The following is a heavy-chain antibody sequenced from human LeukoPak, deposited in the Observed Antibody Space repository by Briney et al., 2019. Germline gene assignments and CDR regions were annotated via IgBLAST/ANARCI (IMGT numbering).Heavy chain of an antibody. V-gene: IGHV3-23*01. J-gene: IGHJ3*02. CDR1: GFTFSSYA. D-gene: IGHD3-22*01. Sequence: GGSLRLSCAASGFTFSSYAMSWVRQAPGKGLEWVSAISGSGGSTYYADSVKGRFTISRDNSKNALYLQMNSLRAEDTAVYYCAKRDDSSGNLDAFDIWGQGTMVTVSS. CDR3: AKRDDSSGNLDAFDI. CDR2: ISGSGGST.